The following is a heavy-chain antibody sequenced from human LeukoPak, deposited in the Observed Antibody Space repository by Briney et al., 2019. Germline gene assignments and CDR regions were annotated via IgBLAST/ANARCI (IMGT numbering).Heavy chain of an antibody. V-gene: IGHV4-39*01. CDR3: ARHSVNLAVAGTFYFDY. D-gene: IGHD6-19*01. Sequence: NPSETLSPTCTVSGGSISSSSYYWGWIRQPPGKGLEWIGSIYYSGTFYNPSLKSRVTISVDTSKNQFSLKLSSVTAADTAVYYCARHSVNLAVAGTFYFDYWGQGTLVTVSS. J-gene: IGHJ4*02. CDR1: GGSISSSSYY. CDR2: IYYSGT.